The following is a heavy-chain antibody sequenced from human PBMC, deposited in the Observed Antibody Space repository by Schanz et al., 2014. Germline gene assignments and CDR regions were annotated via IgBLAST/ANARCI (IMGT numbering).Heavy chain of an antibody. CDR1: GFTFTSYS. V-gene: IGHV3-30*02. CDR3: ARDLAFGGVYDRHSDS. J-gene: IGHJ4*02. CDR2: IRYDGSKI. D-gene: IGHD3-16*01. Sequence: QVQLVQSGGGVVQPGGSLRLSCAASGFTFTSYSMHWVRQAPGRGLEWVAFIRYDGSKIYYADSVKGRFTISRDNPKNTLSLQMNSLRVEDTAVYYCARDLAFGGVYDRHSDSWGQGTLVTVSS.